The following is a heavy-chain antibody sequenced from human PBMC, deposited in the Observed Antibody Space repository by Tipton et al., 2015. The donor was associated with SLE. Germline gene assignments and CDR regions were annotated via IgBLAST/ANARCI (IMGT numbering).Heavy chain of an antibody. Sequence: LRLSCTVSGGSISSGGCYWSWIRQHPGKGLEWIGYIYYSGSTYYNPSLKSRVTISVDTSKNQFSLKLSSVTAADTAVYYCAGAVCRNYFDYWGQGTLVTVSS. J-gene: IGHJ4*02. CDR1: GGSISSGGCY. CDR2: IYYSGST. D-gene: IGHD3-16*01. V-gene: IGHV4-31*03. CDR3: AGAVCRNYFDY.